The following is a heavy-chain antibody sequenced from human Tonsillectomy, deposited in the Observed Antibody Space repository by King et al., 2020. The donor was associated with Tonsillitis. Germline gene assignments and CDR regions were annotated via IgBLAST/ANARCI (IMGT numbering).Heavy chain of an antibody. CDR3: ASDRFSSRLGASILLFDP. J-gene: IGHJ5*02. CDR2: INPNSGDT. Sequence: QLVQSGAEVKKPGASVKVSCKASGYTFTGYYMHWVRQAPGQGLEWMGWINPNSGDTNYAQKFQGRVTMTRDTSISTAHMELSRLRYDDTAVYYCASDRFSSRLGASILLFDPWGQGTLVTVSS. D-gene: IGHD6-19*01. CDR1: GYTFTGYY. V-gene: IGHV1-2*02.